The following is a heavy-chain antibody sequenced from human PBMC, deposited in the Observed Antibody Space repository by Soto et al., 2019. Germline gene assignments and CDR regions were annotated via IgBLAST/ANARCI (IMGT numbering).Heavy chain of an antibody. CDR1: GGSISSGDYY. CDR3: ARWPQLEPRFDY. D-gene: IGHD1-1*01. Sequence: QVQLQESGPGLVKPSQTLSLTCTVSGGSISSGDYYWSWIRQHPGKGLEWIGYIYYSGSTYYNPSLASRVTISVDTSKNDFSQKLSSVSAADTAVYYCARWPQLEPRFDYWGQGTLVTVSS. V-gene: IGHV4-31*03. CDR2: IYYSGST. J-gene: IGHJ4*02.